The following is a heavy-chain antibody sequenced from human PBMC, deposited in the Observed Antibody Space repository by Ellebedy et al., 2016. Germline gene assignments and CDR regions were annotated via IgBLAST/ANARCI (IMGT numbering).Heavy chain of an antibody. Sequence: GESLKISCAASGFTFSDYYMSWIRQAPGKGLEWVSYISSSSSYTNYADSVKGRFTISRDNAKNSLYLQMNSLRAEDTAVYYCARSIVVATGGEAFDIWGQGTMVTVSS. D-gene: IGHD3-22*01. CDR2: ISSSSSYT. CDR3: ARSIVVATGGEAFDI. CDR1: GFTFSDYY. V-gene: IGHV3-11*06. J-gene: IGHJ3*02.